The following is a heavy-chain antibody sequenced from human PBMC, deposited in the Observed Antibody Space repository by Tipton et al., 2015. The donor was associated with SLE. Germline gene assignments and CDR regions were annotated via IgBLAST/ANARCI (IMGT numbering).Heavy chain of an antibody. Sequence: TLSLTCTVSGGFISSYSWGWIRQPPGKGLEWIGSINYSGTTSYNPSLKSRVTISVDTSKNQFSLKLSSVTAADTAVYYCTRHDYFASGRVYWGQGTLVTVSS. D-gene: IGHD3-10*01. J-gene: IGHJ4*02. CDR1: GGFISSYS. CDR2: INYSGTT. CDR3: TRHDYFASGRVY. V-gene: IGHV4-39*07.